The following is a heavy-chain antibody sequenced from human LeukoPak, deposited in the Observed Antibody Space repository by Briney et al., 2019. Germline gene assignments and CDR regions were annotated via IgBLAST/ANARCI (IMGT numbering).Heavy chain of an antibody. D-gene: IGHD2-21*01. CDR3: ARGPSYCGNNCYYYFDS. CDR2: ISYDGSNK. J-gene: IGHJ4*02. Sequence: PGGSLRLSCAASGFTFRSYGMHWVRQAPGKGLEWVAVISYDGSNKYYADSVKGRFTISRDNSKNTLYLQMNSLRAEDTAVYYCARGPSYCGNNCYYYFDSWGQGTLVTVPS. V-gene: IGHV3-30*03. CDR1: GFTFRSYG.